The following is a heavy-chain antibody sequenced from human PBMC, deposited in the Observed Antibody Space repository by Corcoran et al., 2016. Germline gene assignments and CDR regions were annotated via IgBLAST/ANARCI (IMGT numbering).Heavy chain of an antibody. CDR2: IKSKTDGGTT. CDR3: TTERGDYGAFDI. J-gene: IGHJ3*02. CDR1: GFTFSNAW. D-gene: IGHD4-17*01. V-gene: IGHV3-15*07. Sequence: EVQLVESGGGLVKPGGSLRLSCAASGFTFSNAWMNWVRQAPGKGLEWVGRIKSKTDGGTTDHAAPVKGRFTISRDDSKNTLYLQMNSLKTEDTAVYYCTTERGDYGAFDIWGQGTMVTVSS.